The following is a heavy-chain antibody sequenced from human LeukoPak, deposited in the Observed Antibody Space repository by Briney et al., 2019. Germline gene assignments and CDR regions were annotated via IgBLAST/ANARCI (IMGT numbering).Heavy chain of an antibody. Sequence: PGGSLRLSCAASGFTFSSYSMYWVRQAPGKGLEWVSSISSSSSYIYYADSVKGRFTISRDNAKNSLYLQMNSLRAEDTAVYYCARSHVSCYDYWGQGTLVTVSS. CDR2: ISSSSSYI. CDR1: GFTFSSYS. D-gene: IGHD2-2*01. CDR3: ARSHVSCYDY. J-gene: IGHJ4*02. V-gene: IGHV3-21*01.